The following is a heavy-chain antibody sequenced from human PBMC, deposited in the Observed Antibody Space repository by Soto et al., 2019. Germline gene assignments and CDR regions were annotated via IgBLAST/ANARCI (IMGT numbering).Heavy chain of an antibody. J-gene: IGHJ6*02. Sequence: GGSLRLSCAASGFTFSSYAMRWVRQAPGKGLEWVAVISYDGSNKYYADSVKGRFTISRDNSKNTLYLQMNSLRAEDTAVYYCARDWVYYGMDVRGQGTTVTVSS. CDR2: ISYDGSNK. CDR1: GFTFSSYA. D-gene: IGHD3-16*01. CDR3: ARDWVYYGMDV. V-gene: IGHV3-30-3*01.